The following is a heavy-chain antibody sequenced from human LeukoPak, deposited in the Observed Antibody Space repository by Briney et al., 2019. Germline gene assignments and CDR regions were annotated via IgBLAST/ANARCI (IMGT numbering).Heavy chain of an antibody. D-gene: IGHD2-15*01. Sequence: SETLSLTCTVSGYSISSGYYWGWIRQPPGKGLEWIGSIYHSGNTYYNPSLKSRVTISVDTSKNQFSLKLSSVTAADTAVYYCARSVGAWDAFDIWGQGTMVTVSS. CDR3: ARSVGAWDAFDI. CDR1: GYSISSGYY. V-gene: IGHV4-38-2*02. J-gene: IGHJ3*02. CDR2: IYHSGNT.